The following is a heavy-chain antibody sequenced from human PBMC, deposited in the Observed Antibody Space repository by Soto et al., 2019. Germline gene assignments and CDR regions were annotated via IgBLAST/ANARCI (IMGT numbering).Heavy chain of an antibody. D-gene: IGHD3-3*01. CDR1: GFTFSSYS. CDR2: ISSSSSYI. V-gene: IGHV3-21*01. Sequence: GGSLRLSCAASGFTFSSYSMNWVRQAPGKGLEWVSSISSSSSYIYYADSVKGRFTISRDNAKNSLYLQMNSLRAEDTAVYYCARDLNTYYDFWSGYYAYWGQGTLVTVSS. J-gene: IGHJ4*02. CDR3: ARDLNTYYDFWSGYYAY.